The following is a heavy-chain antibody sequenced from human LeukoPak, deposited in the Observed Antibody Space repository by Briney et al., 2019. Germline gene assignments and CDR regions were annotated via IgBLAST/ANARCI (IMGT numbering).Heavy chain of an antibody. D-gene: IGHD2-15*01. J-gene: IGHJ6*03. CDR3: AGGCSGGSCYLPSSYYYYYMDV. CDR2: ISSSSSTI. Sequence: PGGSLRLSCAASGFSFSAFVVNWVRQAPGKGLEWVSYISSSSSTIYYADSVKGRFTISRDNAKNSLYLQMNSLRAEDTAVYYCAGGCSGGSCYLPSSYYYYYMDVWGKGTTVTVSS. V-gene: IGHV3-48*04. CDR1: GFSFSAFV.